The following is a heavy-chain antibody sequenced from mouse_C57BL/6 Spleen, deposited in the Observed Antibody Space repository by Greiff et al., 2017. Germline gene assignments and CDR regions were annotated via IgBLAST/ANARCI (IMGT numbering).Heavy chain of an antibody. CDR2: ISSGSSTI. CDR1: GFTFSDYG. Sequence: EVHLVESGGGLVKPGGSLKLSCAASGFTFSDYGMHWVRQAPEKGLEWVAYISSGSSTIYYADTVKGRFTISRDNAKNTLFLQMTSLRSEDTAMYYCARDNPRFAYWGQGTLVTVSA. J-gene: IGHJ3*01. CDR3: ARDNPRFAY. D-gene: IGHD1-3*01. V-gene: IGHV5-17*01.